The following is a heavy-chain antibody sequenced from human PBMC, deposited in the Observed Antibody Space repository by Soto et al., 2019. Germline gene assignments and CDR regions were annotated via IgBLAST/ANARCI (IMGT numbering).Heavy chain of an antibody. CDR2: MYYTGST. J-gene: IGHJ5*02. CDR1: GGSVSSAFNY. V-gene: IGHV4-61*01. CDR3: ARGTLISSSAFYFDP. D-gene: IGHD6-6*01. Sequence: SETLSLTCTVSGGSVSSAFNYWNWIRQPPGRGLEWIGYMYYTGSTNYNPSLRSRVTLSVDTSKNQFSLRVYSVTAADTAVYYCARGTLISSSAFYFDPWGQGSLVTVSS.